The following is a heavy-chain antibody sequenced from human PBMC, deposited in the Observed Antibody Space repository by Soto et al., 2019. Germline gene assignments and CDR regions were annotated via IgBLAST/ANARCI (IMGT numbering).Heavy chain of an antibody. J-gene: IGHJ3*02. CDR1: GYIFRNFW. Sequence: PGESLKISCKGSGYIFRNFWIGWVRQMPGKGLEWMGIVYPGTSQTTYSPSFQGQVTVSADKSISTAYLQWSSLKASDTAMYYCARQDPGMEIVHGAFDIWGQGTMVTVSS. CDR3: ARQDPGMEIVHGAFDI. D-gene: IGHD6-13*01. CDR2: VYPGTSQT. V-gene: IGHV5-51*01.